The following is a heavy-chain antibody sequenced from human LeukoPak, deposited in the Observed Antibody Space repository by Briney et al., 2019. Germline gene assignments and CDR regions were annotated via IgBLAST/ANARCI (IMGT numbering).Heavy chain of an antibody. J-gene: IGHJ4*02. CDR3: ARHSRDPFENVDYCFDC. D-gene: IGHD3-9*01. CDR1: GGAISSYH. V-gene: IGHV4-4*07. CDR2: IYPSGST. Sequence: SETLSLTCTVSGGAISSYHWSWIRQPAGKGLEWIGRIYPSGSTNYNPSLRSRVTISLDTSKNQFSLKLSSVTAADTAVYYCARHSRDPFENVDYCFDCWGQGTLVTVSS.